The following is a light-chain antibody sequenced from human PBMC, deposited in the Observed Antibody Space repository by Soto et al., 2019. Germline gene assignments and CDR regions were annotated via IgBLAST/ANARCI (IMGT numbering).Light chain of an antibody. CDR3: QLYGNSPRT. J-gene: IGKJ1*01. Sequence: DIELTQSPSTLSSSAGERATLSCRASQSVSSSYVAWYQQQPDEANMLIYDGASSRASVIPDRCSSSAAGADFPLTISLLQPEFVAEYCCQLYGNSPRTFGQGTKVDIK. CDR1: QSVSSSY. CDR2: GAS. V-gene: IGKV3-20*01.